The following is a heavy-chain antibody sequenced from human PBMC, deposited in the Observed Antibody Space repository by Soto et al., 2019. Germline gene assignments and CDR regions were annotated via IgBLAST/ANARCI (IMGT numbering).Heavy chain of an antibody. Sequence: GASVKVSCKSSGHIFTSYGITWVRQAPGQGLEWMGWISPHNGNTNYAQKFQGRVTMTTDTSTSTVYMELRSLRSDDTAVCYCARDSPRYSGTPSGYWGQGTLVTVSS. CDR1: GHIFTSYG. V-gene: IGHV1-18*04. D-gene: IGHD1-26*01. J-gene: IGHJ4*02. CDR2: ISPHNGNT. CDR3: ARDSPRYSGTPSGY.